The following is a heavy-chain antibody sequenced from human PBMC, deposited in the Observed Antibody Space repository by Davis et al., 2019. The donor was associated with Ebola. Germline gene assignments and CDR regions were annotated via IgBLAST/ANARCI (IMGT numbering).Heavy chain of an antibody. CDR2: INPSGGST. J-gene: IGHJ4*02. Sequence: AASVKVSCKASEYTFTSYYMHWVRQAPGQGLEWMGIINPSGGSTSYAQKFQGRVTMTRDTSTSTAYMELRSLRSDDTAVYYCAREIPGSSSDYWGQGTLVTVSS. CDR1: EYTFTSYY. CDR3: AREIPGSSSDY. V-gene: IGHV1-46*01. D-gene: IGHD6-6*01.